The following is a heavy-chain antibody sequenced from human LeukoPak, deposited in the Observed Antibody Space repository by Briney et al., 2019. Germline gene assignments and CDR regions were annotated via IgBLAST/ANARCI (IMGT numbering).Heavy chain of an antibody. V-gene: IGHV3-48*02. CDR3: ARSFGRYYDSSGLYYFDY. J-gene: IGHJ4*02. CDR2: ISSSSSTI. Sequence: GRSLRLSCAASGFTFSSYSMNWVRQAPGKGLEWVSYISSSSSTIYYADSVKGRFTISRDNAKNSLYLQMNSLRDEDTAVYYCARSFGRYYDSSGLYYFDYWGQGTLVTVSS. D-gene: IGHD3-22*01. CDR1: GFTFSSYS.